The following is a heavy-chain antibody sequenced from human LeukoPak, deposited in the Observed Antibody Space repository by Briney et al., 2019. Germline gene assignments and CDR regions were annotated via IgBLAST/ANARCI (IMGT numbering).Heavy chain of an antibody. V-gene: IGHV1-8*01. CDR2: MNPNSGNT. CDR3: ARDRIAVAGGGFDY. J-gene: IGHJ4*02. D-gene: IGHD6-19*01. Sequence: GASVKVSCKASGYTFTSYDINWVRQATGQGLEWMGWMNPNSGNTGYAQKFQGRVTMTRNTSISTAYMELSSLRSEDTAVYSCARDRIAVAGGGFDYWGQGTLVTVSS. CDR1: GYTFTSYD.